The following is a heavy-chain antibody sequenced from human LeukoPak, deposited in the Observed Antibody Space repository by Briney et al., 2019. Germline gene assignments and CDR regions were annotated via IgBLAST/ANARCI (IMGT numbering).Heavy chain of an antibody. Sequence: ASVKVSCKSSGYTFTSYGISWVRQAPGQGLEWMGWISAYNGNTNYAQKLQGRVTMTTDTSTSTGYMELRSLRSDDTAVYCWARSRGPMWYYFDGWGQGTLVTVSS. CDR3: ARSRGPMWYYFDG. V-gene: IGHV1-18*01. J-gene: IGHJ4*02. D-gene: IGHD2-21*01. CDR1: GYTFTSYG. CDR2: ISAYNGNT.